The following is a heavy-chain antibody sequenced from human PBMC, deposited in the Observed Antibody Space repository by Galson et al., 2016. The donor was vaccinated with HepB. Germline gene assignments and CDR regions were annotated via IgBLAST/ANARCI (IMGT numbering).Heavy chain of an antibody. D-gene: IGHD4-17*01. CDR3: ARSYYADYQLFNY. CDR1: GDSITSGAYY. Sequence: LSLTCTVSGDSITSGAYYWSWIRQHPGKGLEYLGYIYYSGSTYYNPSPESRITISVDTSKNQFSLKLSSVTAADTAVYYCARSYYADYQLFNYWGQGTLVTVSS. J-gene: IGHJ4*02. CDR2: IYYSGST. V-gene: IGHV4-31*03.